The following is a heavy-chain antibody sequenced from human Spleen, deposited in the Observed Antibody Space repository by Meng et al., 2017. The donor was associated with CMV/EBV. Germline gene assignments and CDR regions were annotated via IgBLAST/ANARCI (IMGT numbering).Heavy chain of an antibody. CDR2: IKEDGSEK. CDR3: ARGGGGVVVVDTYNYGLDV. D-gene: IGHD2-15*01. V-gene: IGHV3-7*01. Sequence: GGSLRLSCSASGFTLSNYWMSWVRQAPGKGLEWVANIKEDGSEKYFVDSVKGRFTISRDSAKNSLYLQMNSLSAEDTAVYYCARGGGGVVVVDTYNYGLDVWGQGTTVTVSS. CDR1: GFTLSNYW. J-gene: IGHJ6*02.